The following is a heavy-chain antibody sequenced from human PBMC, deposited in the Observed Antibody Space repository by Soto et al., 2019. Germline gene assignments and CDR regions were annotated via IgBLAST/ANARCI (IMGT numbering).Heavy chain of an antibody. CDR3: ARESEDLTSNFDY. Sequence: PGGSLRLSCAASGFTFTRFSMNWVRQAPGKGLEWVSSISSTTNYIYYGDSMKGRFTISRDNAKNSLYLEMNSLRAEDTAVYYCARESEDLTSNFDYWSQGTLVTVSS. J-gene: IGHJ4*02. CDR2: ISSTTNYI. V-gene: IGHV3-21*06. CDR1: GFTFTRFS.